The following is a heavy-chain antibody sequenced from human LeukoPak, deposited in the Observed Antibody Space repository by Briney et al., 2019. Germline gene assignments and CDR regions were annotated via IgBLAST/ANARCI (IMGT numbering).Heavy chain of an antibody. Sequence: PSETLSLTCTVSGGSISSYYWSWIRQPPGKGLEWIGYIYYSGSTNYNPSLKSRVTISVDTSKNQFSLKLSSVTAADTAVYYCARFYDSSGYYNYYYYMDVWGKGTTFTVSS. CDR2: IYYSGST. V-gene: IGHV4-59*01. D-gene: IGHD3-22*01. CDR1: GGSISSYY. J-gene: IGHJ6*03. CDR3: ARFYDSSGYYNYYYYMDV.